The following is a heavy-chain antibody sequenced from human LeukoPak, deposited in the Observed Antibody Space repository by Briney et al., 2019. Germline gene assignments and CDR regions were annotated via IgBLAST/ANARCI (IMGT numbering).Heavy chain of an antibody. CDR3: ARGQIPSAY. V-gene: IGHV4-59*01. Sequence: SETLSPTCSVSGGSISNFYWSWIRQPPGRGLEWIGYIYNSGSTNYNPSLKSRVTISIDTSKNQFSLKLSSVTAADTAIYYCARGQIPSAYWGQGTLVTVSS. CDR2: IYNSGST. J-gene: IGHJ4*02. CDR1: GGSISNFY.